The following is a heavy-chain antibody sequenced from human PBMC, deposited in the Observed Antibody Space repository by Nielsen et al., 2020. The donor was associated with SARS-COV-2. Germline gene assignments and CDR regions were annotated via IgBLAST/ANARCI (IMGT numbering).Heavy chain of an antibody. Sequence: GESLNISCASSGFTFSTYVMHWVRQAPGKGLEWVAAISYDGSNKYYVDSVKGRFTISSDNSKNTLYLQMSSLREEDTAVYYCAKDWTAIVVVPSGGVDYWGQGTLVTVSS. V-gene: IGHV3-30*18. CDR1: GFTFSTYV. CDR2: ISYDGSNK. J-gene: IGHJ4*02. D-gene: IGHD2-15*01. CDR3: AKDWTAIVVVPSGGVDY.